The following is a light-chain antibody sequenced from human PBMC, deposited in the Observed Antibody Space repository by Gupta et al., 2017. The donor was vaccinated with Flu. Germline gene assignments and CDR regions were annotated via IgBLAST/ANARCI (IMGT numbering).Light chain of an antibody. J-gene: IGKJ1*01. CDR3: QQYFTSPWT. CDR1: RSVLYTSNNKNY. Sequence: DLVMTPSPDSLAVSLGERATINCKSSRSVLYTSNNKNYLAWLQQKPGQPPKVLIYWASTRESGVPDRFSGSGSGTDFTLTISGLQAEDVAVYYCQQYFTSPWTFGQGTKVEIK. CDR2: WAS. V-gene: IGKV4-1*01.